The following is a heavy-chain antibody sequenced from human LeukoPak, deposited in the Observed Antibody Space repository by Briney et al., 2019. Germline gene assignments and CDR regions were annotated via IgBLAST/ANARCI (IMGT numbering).Heavy chain of an antibody. CDR2: INPNSGGT. V-gene: IGHV1-2*02. CDR1: GYTFTGYD. D-gene: IGHD2-2*01. Sequence: GASVKVSCKASGYTFTGYDMHWVRQAPGQGLEWMGWINPNSGGTNYAQKFQGRVTMTRDTYISTAYMELSRLRSDDTAVYYCPRGLASTSCYDWGQGTLVTVSS. CDR3: PRGLASTSCYD. J-gene: IGHJ4*02.